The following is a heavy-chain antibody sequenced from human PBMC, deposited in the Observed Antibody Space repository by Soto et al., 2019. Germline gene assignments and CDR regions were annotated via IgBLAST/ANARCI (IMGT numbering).Heavy chain of an antibody. CDR2: IWYDGSNK. V-gene: IGHV3-33*01. D-gene: IGHD2-15*01. J-gene: IGHJ3*02. CDR3: AREIFGGVAAKDVGRYAFDI. Sequence: QVQLVESGGGVVQPGRSLRLSCAASGFTFSSYGMHWVRQAPGKGLEWVAVIWYDGSNKYYADSVKGRFTISRDNSKNTLYLQMNSLSAEDTAVYYCAREIFGGVAAKDVGRYAFDICGQGTMVTVSS. CDR1: GFTFSSYG.